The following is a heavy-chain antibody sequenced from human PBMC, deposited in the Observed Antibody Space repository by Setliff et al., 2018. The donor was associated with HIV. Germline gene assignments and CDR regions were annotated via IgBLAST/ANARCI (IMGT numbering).Heavy chain of an antibody. Sequence: SETLSLTCTVSGDSLGSSPYYWGWIRQPPGKGLEWIGSGSYSGSSYYNPSLKSRVTIAVDTSKNQFSLKLISMTAADTAVYYCASCHVGYAYDFNYWGQGALVTVSS. D-gene: IGHD3-16*01. J-gene: IGHJ4*02. CDR1: GDSLGSSPYY. CDR3: ASCHVGYAYDFNY. CDR2: GSYSGSS. V-gene: IGHV4-39*01.